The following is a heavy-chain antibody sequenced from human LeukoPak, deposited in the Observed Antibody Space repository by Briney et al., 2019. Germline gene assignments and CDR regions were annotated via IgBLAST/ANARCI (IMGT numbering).Heavy chain of an antibody. V-gene: IGHV3-74*01. D-gene: IGHD6-13*01. J-gene: IGHJ3*02. Sequence: PGGSLRLSCAASGFTFSRYWMHWVRQAPGKGLVRVSRINSDGSSTSYADSVKGRFTISRDNAKNTLYLQMNSLRAEDTAVYYCARGGSWYTDAFDIWGQGTMVTVSS. CDR2: INSDGSST. CDR1: GFTFSRYW. CDR3: ARGGSWYTDAFDI.